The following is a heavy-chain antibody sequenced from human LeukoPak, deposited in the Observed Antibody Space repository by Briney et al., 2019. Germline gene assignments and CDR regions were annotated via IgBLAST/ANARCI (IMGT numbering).Heavy chain of an antibody. CDR2: IYYRGTT. J-gene: IGHJ3*02. CDR1: GGSISSYY. V-gene: IGHV4-59*01. CDR3: AKSNGYGLVDI. Sequence: SETLSLTCTVSGGSISSYYWSWIRQPPGKGLEWIGYIYYRGTTNYSPSLKSRVTISLDTSKKQFSLKLTSVTAADTAVYYCAKSNGYGLVDIWGQGTMVTVSS. D-gene: IGHD3-10*01.